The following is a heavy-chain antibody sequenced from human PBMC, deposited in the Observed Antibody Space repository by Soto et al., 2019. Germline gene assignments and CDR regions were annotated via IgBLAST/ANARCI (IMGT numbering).Heavy chain of an antibody. J-gene: IGHJ4*02. CDR2: IWYDGSNK. D-gene: IGHD3-10*01. Sequence: LRLSCAASGFTFSSYGMHWVRQAPGKGLEWVAVIWYDGSNKYYADSVKGRFTISRDNSKNTLYLQMNSLRAEDTAVYYCARDKMVRGVILHYFDYWGQGTLVTVSS. V-gene: IGHV3-33*01. CDR1: GFTFSSYG. CDR3: ARDKMVRGVILHYFDY.